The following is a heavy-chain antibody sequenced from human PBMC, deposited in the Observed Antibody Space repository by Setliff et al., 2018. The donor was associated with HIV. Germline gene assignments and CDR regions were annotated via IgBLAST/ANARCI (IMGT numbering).Heavy chain of an antibody. J-gene: IGHJ2*01. D-gene: IGHD1-26*01. CDR2: IYTSGST. Sequence: ASETLSLTCTVSGGSISSGSYYWSWIRQPAGKGLEWIGRIYTSGSTNYNPSLKSRVTISVDTSENQFSLKLSSVTAADTAVYYCARDYSGNYYGYFDLWGRGTLVTVSS. CDR3: ARDYSGNYYGYFDL. V-gene: IGHV4-61*02. CDR1: GGSISSGSYY.